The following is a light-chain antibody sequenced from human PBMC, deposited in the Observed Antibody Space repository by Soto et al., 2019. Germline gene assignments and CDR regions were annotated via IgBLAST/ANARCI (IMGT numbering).Light chain of an antibody. CDR3: AAWDDSLTGRV. V-gene: IGLV1-47*01. CDR2: KNN. CDR1: SSNIGSNY. J-gene: IGLJ3*02. Sequence: QSALTQPPSASGTPGQRVTISCSGSSSNIGSNYVYWYQQLPGTAPKLLIYKNNQRPSGVPDRFSASKSGTSASLAISGLRSEDEADYYCAAWDDSLTGRVFGGGTKLTVL.